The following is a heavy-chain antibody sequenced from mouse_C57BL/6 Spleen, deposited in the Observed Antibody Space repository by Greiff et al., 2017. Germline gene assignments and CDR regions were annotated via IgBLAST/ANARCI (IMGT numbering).Heavy chain of an antibody. D-gene: IGHD2-1*01. CDR1: GYTFTSYG. V-gene: IGHV1-81*01. J-gene: IGHJ3*01. CDR3: ARGKDLLWAY. Sequence: VQLQQPGAELARPGASVKLSCKASGYTFTSYGISWVKQRTGQGLEWIGEIYPRSGNTYYNEKFKGKATLTADKSSSTAYMELRSLTSEDSAVYFCARGKDLLWAYWGQGTLVTVSA. CDR2: IYPRSGNT.